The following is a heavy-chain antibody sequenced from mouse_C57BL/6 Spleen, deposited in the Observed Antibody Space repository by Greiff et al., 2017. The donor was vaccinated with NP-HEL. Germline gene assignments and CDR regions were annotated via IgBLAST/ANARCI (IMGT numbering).Heavy chain of an antibody. V-gene: IGHV1-18*01. CDR3: ARASRQLRLFAY. CDR1: GYTFNDYN. D-gene: IGHD3-2*02. J-gene: IGHJ3*01. Sequence: VQLQQSGPELVKPGASVKIPCKASGYTFNDYNMDWVKQSHGKSLEWIGDINPNNGGTIYNQKFKGKATLTVDKSSSTAYMELRSLTSEDTAVYYCARASRQLRLFAYWGQGTLVTVSA. CDR2: INPNNGGT.